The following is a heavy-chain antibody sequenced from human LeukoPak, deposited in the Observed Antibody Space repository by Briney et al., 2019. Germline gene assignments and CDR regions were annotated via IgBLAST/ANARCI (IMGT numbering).Heavy chain of an antibody. CDR3: ARDPKMATIQYYFDY. J-gene: IGHJ4*02. D-gene: IGHD5-24*01. V-gene: IGHV3-23*01. Sequence: GGSLRLSCAASGFTFSSYAMSWVRQAPGKGLEWVSDISGSGGSTYYADSVKGRFTISRDNSKNTLYLQMNSLRAEDTAVYYCARDPKMATIQYYFDYWGQGTLVTVSS. CDR2: ISGSGGST. CDR1: GFTFSSYA.